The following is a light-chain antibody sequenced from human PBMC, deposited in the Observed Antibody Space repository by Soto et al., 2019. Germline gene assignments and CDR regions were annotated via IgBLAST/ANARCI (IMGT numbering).Light chain of an antibody. CDR2: EVS. CDR1: SSDVGGYNY. CDR3: SSYTTRGSSV. Sequence: QSVLTQPASVSGSPGQSITISCTGTSSDVGGYNYVSWYQQHPGKAPKLMVYEVSNRPSGVSYRFSGSKSGNTASLTISGLQAEDEADYYCSSYTTRGSSVFGTGTKVTVL. V-gene: IGLV2-14*01. J-gene: IGLJ1*01.